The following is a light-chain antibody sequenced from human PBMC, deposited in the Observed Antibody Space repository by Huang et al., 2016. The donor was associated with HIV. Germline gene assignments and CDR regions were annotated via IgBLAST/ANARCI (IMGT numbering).Light chain of an antibody. Sequence: IQLTQSPSSLSASVGDRVTITCRASQATSNNLAWYQQKPGKVPKLLIYLASTLQTGVPSRFTGSGSGTDFTLTISSLQPEDFATYYCQQFKTFGPGTKVDI. CDR2: LAS. J-gene: IGKJ3*01. CDR3: QQFKT. CDR1: QATSNN. V-gene: IGKV1-9*01.